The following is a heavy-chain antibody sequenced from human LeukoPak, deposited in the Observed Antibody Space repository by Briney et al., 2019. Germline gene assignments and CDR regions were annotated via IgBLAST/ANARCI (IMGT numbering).Heavy chain of an antibody. CDR1: GGSIGSYY. CDR2: IYTSGTT. Sequence: SETLSLTCAVSGGSIGSYYWIWIRQPAGKGLECIGRIYTSGTTNYNPSLKSRVTMSVDTSKNQFSLNLNSVTAADTAVYYCARTSPRAATFDYWGQGTLVTVSS. V-gene: IGHV4-4*07. CDR3: ARTSPRAATFDY. J-gene: IGHJ4*02. D-gene: IGHD2-15*01.